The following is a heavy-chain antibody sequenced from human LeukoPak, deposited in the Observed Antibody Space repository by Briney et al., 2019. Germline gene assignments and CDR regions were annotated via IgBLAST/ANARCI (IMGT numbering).Heavy chain of an antibody. Sequence: SETLSLTCAVYGGSFSGYYWSWICQPPGKGLEWIGEINHSGSTNYNPSLKSRVTISVDTSKNQFSLKLSSVTAADTAVYYCARGDHDFWSGYYMGSGMDVWGQGTTVTVSS. CDR2: INHSGST. J-gene: IGHJ6*02. V-gene: IGHV4-34*01. CDR1: GGSFSGYY. D-gene: IGHD3-3*01. CDR3: ARGDHDFWSGYYMGSGMDV.